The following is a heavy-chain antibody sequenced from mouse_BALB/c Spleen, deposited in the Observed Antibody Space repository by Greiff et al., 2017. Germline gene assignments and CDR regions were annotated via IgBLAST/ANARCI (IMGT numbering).Heavy chain of an antibody. V-gene: IGHV5-4*02. CDR1: GFTFSDYY. CDR3: ARDQGSSGYFDY. Sequence: EVKLMESGGGLVKPGGSLKLSCAASGFTFSDYYMYWVRQTPEKRLEWVATISDGGSYTYYPDSVKGRFTISRDNAKNNLYLQMSSLKSEDTAMYYCARDQGSSGYFDYWGQGTTLTVSS. CDR2: ISDGGSYT. D-gene: IGHD1-1*01. J-gene: IGHJ2*01.